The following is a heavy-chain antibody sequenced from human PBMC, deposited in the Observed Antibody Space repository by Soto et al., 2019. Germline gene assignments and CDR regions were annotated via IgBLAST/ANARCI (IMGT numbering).Heavy chain of an antibody. J-gene: IGHJ3*02. CDR3: ARDPNDSSGWGGFDI. D-gene: IGHD3-22*01. Sequence: ASVKVSCKASGGTFSSYAISWVRQAPGQGLEWMGGIIPILGTANYAQKFQGRVTITADESTSTAYMELGSLRSEDTAVYYCARDPNDSSGWGGFDIWGQGTMVTVSS. CDR1: GGTFSSYA. V-gene: IGHV1-69*13. CDR2: IIPILGTA.